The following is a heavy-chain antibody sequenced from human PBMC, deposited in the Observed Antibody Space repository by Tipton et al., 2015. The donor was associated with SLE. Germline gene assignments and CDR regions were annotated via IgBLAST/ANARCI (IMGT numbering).Heavy chain of an antibody. V-gene: IGHV3-30*18. Sequence: SLRLSCAASGFTFSSYSMNWVRQAPGKGLEWVAVISYDGRNKYYADSVKGRFTISRDNSKNTLYLQMNSLRTEDTAVYYCAKEEAGAFDIWGQGTMVTVS. CDR1: GFTFSSYS. J-gene: IGHJ3*02. D-gene: IGHD1-26*01. CDR3: AKEEAGAFDI. CDR2: ISYDGRNK.